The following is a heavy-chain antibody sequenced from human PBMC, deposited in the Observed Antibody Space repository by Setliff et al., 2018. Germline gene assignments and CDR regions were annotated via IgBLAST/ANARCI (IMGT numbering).Heavy chain of an antibody. J-gene: IGHJ4*02. Sequence: PSETLSLTCTVSGASISSDYWNWIRQPPGKGLEWLGYLFYSGSTYYNPSLKSRITISVDTSQNQFSLKLSSVTAADTAAYYCASHPRVTIFGVVAFDYWGQVMLVTVSS. CDR1: GASISSDY. CDR2: LFYSGST. V-gene: IGHV4-59*08. CDR3: ASHPRVTIFGVVAFDY. D-gene: IGHD3-3*01.